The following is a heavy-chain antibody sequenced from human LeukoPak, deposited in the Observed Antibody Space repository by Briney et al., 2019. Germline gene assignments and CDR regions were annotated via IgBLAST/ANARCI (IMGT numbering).Heavy chain of an antibody. Sequence: PRGSLRLSCAGPGFTFSSHGVRWVRQAPGKGLEWVAVIWHDGSAEFYVDSVQGRFSISRDDSKNTVYLQMDSLRVEDTALYYCARDTTGGWSGYFDYWGQGTLVTVSS. CDR2: IWHDGSAE. J-gene: IGHJ4*02. V-gene: IGHV3-33*01. CDR1: GFTFSSHG. D-gene: IGHD6-19*01. CDR3: ARDTTGGWSGYFDY.